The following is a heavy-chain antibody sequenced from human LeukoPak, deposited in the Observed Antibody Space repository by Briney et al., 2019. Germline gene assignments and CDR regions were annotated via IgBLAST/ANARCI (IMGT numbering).Heavy chain of an antibody. D-gene: IGHD6-19*01. Sequence: NPGGSLRLSCAALGFTFTDYHMSWLRQAPGKGLECVSYISPGGGSKYFADSVKGRFTISRDNAKNSLYLQMNSLTAEDTAVYYCAGGRDTAVAGPGGYFDYWAQGTLVTVSS. V-gene: IGHV3-11*01. J-gene: IGHJ4*02. CDR3: AGGRDTAVAGPGGYFDY. CDR1: GFTFTDYH. CDR2: ISPGGGSK.